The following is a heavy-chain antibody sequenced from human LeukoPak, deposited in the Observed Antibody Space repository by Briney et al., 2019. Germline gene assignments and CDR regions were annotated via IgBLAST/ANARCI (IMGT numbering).Heavy chain of an antibody. D-gene: IGHD3-10*01. J-gene: IGHJ4*02. CDR3: ASSSDDYFDY. CDR1: GFTFSSYA. V-gene: IGHV3-30-3*01. CDR2: ISYDGSNK. Sequence: GGSLRLSCAASGFTFSSYAMHWVRQAPGKGLEWVAVISYDGSNKYYADSVKGRFTISRDNSKNTLYLQMNSLRAEDTAVYYCASSSDDYFDYWGQGTLVTVSS.